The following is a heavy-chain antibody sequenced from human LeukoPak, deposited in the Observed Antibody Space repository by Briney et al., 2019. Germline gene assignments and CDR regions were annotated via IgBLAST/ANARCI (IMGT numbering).Heavy chain of an antibody. V-gene: IGHV3-23*01. J-gene: IGHJ4*02. CDR2: ISGSGGST. CDR3: AGVKVAGTRSFDY. D-gene: IGHD6-19*01. CDR1: GFTFSSYA. Sequence: GSLRLSCAASGFTFSSYAMSWVRQAPGKGLEWVSAISGSGGSTYYADSVKGRFTISRDNSKNTLYLQMNNLRAEDTAVYYCAGVKVAGTRSFDYWGQGTLATVSS.